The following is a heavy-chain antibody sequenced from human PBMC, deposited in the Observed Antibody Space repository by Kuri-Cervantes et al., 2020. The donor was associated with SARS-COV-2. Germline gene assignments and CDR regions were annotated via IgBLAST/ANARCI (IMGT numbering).Heavy chain of an antibody. CDR3: AKDRVVVVPAAIAGYMDV. V-gene: IGHV3-30*02. Sequence: GESLKISCAASGFTFSSYGMHWVRQAPGKGLEWVAFIRYDGSNKYYADSVKGRFTISRDNSKSTLYLQMNSLRAEDTAVYYCAKDRVVVVPAAIAGYMDVWGKGTTVTVSS. D-gene: IGHD2-2*01. CDR2: IRYDGSNK. CDR1: GFTFSSYG. J-gene: IGHJ6*03.